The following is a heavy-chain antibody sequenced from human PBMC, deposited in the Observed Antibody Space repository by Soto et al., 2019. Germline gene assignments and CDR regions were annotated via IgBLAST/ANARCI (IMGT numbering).Heavy chain of an antibody. V-gene: IGHV1-18*04. J-gene: IGHJ3*02. CDR2: VSAYTGET. D-gene: IGHD1-7*01. Sequence: QVQLVQSGPEVKKPGASVKLSCKASGYIFTSYTVTWVRQAPGQGLEWMGWVSAYTGETQYAQRFHGTVTMNTNTSTSTAYMQMRSLKSDDTAVYYCARGGNWNYVGAFDIWGQGTMVTVSS. CDR1: GYIFTSYT. CDR3: ARGGNWNYVGAFDI.